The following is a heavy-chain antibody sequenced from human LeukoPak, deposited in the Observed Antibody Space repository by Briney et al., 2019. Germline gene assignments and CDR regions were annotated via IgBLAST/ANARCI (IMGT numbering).Heavy chain of an antibody. V-gene: IGHV1-18*01. J-gene: IGHJ4*02. CDR2: ISAYNGNT. Sequence: ASVQVSCKASGYTFTSYGISWVRQAPGQGLEWMGWISAYNGNTNYAQKLQGRVTMTTDTSTSTAYMELRSLRSDDTAVYYCARVYSGSYFGGWYFDYWGQGTLVTVSS. CDR3: ARVYSGSYFGGWYFDY. D-gene: IGHD1-26*01. CDR1: GYTFTSYG.